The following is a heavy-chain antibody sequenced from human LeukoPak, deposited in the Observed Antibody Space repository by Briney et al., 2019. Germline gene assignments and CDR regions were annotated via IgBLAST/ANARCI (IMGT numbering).Heavy chain of an antibody. V-gene: IGHV3-9*01. Sequence: GGSLRLSCAASGFTFDDYAIHWVRQAPGKGLEWVSGINWNSGSKHYADSVKGRFTISRDNAKNSLYLQMNSLRAEDTALYYCAKATDEREAMVDFDYWGQGTLVTVSS. D-gene: IGHD5-18*01. CDR2: INWNSGSK. J-gene: IGHJ4*02. CDR3: AKATDEREAMVDFDY. CDR1: GFTFDDYA.